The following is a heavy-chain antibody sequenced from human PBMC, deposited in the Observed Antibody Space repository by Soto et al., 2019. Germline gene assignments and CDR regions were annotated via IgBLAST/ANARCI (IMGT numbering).Heavy chain of an antibody. D-gene: IGHD2-15*01. V-gene: IGHV5-10-1*01. CDR1: GSSFTSYW. CDR3: ARVGYCSGGSCNYYYYGMDV. CDR2: IDPSDSYT. Sequence: GESLKISCKGSGSSFTSYWISWVRQMPGKGLEWMGRIDPSDSYTNYSPSFQGHVTISADKSISTAYLQWSSLKASDTAMYYCARVGYCSGGSCNYYYYGMDVWGQGTTVTVSS. J-gene: IGHJ6*02.